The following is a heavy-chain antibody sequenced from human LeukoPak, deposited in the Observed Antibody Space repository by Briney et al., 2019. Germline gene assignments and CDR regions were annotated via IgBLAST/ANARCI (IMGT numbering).Heavy chain of an antibody. Sequence: SGPTLVNPTQTLTLTCTFSGFSLNTNAVAVGRVRQPPGQALEWLTFIYGNDDKRYNPPLASRLTITKDTSKNQVVLTMTDMDYVDTATYYCVHRTMVTSVDHWGQGTLVTVSS. D-gene: IGHD4-17*01. CDR1: GFSLNTNAVA. J-gene: IGHJ4*02. V-gene: IGHV2-5*01. CDR2: IYGNDDK. CDR3: VHRTMVTSVDH.